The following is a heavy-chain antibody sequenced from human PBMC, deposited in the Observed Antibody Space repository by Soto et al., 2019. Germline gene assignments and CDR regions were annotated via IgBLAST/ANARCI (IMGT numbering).Heavy chain of an antibody. Sequence: PSETLSLTCTVSGGSISSYYWSWIRQHPGKGLEWIGYIYYSGSTYYNPSLKSRVTISVDTSKNQFSLKLSSVTAADTAVYYCARGLEQQLVRVGWFDPWGQGTLVTVSS. V-gene: IGHV4-59*06. CDR3: ARGLEQQLVRVGWFDP. CDR1: GGSISSYY. D-gene: IGHD6-13*01. J-gene: IGHJ5*02. CDR2: IYYSGST.